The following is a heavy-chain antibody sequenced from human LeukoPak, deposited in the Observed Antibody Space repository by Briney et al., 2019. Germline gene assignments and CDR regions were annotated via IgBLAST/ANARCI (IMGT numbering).Heavy chain of an antibody. V-gene: IGHV3-30*18. CDR3: AKDRDGSGSYFDY. D-gene: IGHD3-10*01. Sequence: GGSLGLSCAASGFTFSTYGMHWVRQAPGKGLEWVAVISYDGNNKYYADSVKGRFTISRDNSKSTLYLQMNSLRPEDAAVYYCAKDRDGSGSYFDYWGQGTLVTVSS. J-gene: IGHJ4*02. CDR1: GFTFSTYG. CDR2: ISYDGNNK.